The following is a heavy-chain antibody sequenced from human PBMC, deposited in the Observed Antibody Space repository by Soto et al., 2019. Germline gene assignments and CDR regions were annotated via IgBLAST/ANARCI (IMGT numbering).Heavy chain of an antibody. J-gene: IGHJ4*02. CDR3: AKSLVRTTVVTYFDY. CDR1: GFTFSSYG. D-gene: IGHD4-17*01. Sequence: QVQLVESGGGVVQPGRSLRLSCAASGFTFSSYGMHWVRQAPGKGLEWVAVISYDGSNKYYADSVKGRFTISRDNSKNTLYLQMNSLRAEDTAVYYCAKSLVRTTVVTYFDYWGQGTLVTVSS. CDR2: ISYDGSNK. V-gene: IGHV3-30*18.